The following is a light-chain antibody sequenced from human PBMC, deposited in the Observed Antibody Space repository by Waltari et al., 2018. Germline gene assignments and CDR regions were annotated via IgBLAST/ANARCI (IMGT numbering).Light chain of an antibody. V-gene: IGKV1-39*01. CDR2: AAS. CDR3: QQSYSSLYT. CDR1: QSISTY. Sequence: DIQMPQSPSSLSASVGDRVTITCRASQSISTYLNWFQQKPGEAPKLLIYAASSLQGGVPSRFSGSGSGTDFTLTITSLQPEDFATYFCQQSYSSLYTFGQGTKLEI. J-gene: IGKJ2*01.